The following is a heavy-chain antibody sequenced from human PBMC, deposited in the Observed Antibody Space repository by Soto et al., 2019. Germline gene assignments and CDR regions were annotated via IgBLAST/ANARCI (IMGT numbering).Heavy chain of an antibody. CDR2: IIPIFGTA. Sequence: ASVKVSCKASGGTFSSYAISWVRQAPGQGLEWMGGIIPIFGTANYAQKFQGRVTITADESTSTAYMELSSLRSEDTAVYYCARHYLYDSSGYYPDLHDYWGQGTLVTVSS. D-gene: IGHD3-22*01. V-gene: IGHV1-69*13. CDR3: ARHYLYDSSGYYPDLHDY. J-gene: IGHJ4*02. CDR1: GGTFSSYA.